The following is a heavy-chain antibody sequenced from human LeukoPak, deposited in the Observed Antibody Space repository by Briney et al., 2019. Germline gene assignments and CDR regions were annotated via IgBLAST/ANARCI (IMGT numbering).Heavy chain of an antibody. CDR1: GFTFNTYS. CDR2: IDSSSGYM. V-gene: IGHV3-21*06. CDR3: LRGDRRDY. Sequence: GGSLRLSCAASGFTFNTYSMNWARQASGKGLEWVSSIDSSSGYMFYADSVKGRFIISRDNAKNSLCLQMNSLRAEDTAVYYCLRGDRRDYWGQGTLVTVSS. J-gene: IGHJ4*02.